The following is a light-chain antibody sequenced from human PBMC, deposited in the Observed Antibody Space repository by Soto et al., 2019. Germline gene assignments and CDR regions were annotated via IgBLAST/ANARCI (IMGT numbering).Light chain of an antibody. J-gene: IGKJ1*01. CDR3: QQYTDSRT. CDR1: QSVSSNY. Sequence: EIVLTQSPGTLSLSPGERATLSCRASQSVSSNYLAWYQQKPGQAPRLLIYGSSVRATGVPDRFSGSGSGTDFTLTISRLEPEDFAVYYCQQYTDSRTFGQGTKVDIK. V-gene: IGKV3-20*01. CDR2: GSS.